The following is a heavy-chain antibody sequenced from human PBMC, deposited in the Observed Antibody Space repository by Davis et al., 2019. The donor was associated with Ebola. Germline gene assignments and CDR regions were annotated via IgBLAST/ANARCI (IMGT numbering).Heavy chain of an antibody. CDR1: GGSISSGSYY. CDR2: IYTSGST. J-gene: IGHJ5*02. Sequence: SETLSLTCTVSGGSISSGSYYWSWIRQSAGKGLEWIGRIYTSGSTNYNPSLKSRVTMSVDTSKTHFSLKLSSVTAADTAVYYCTRRINVIQGVIWWFDPWSQGTLVTVSS. D-gene: IGHD3-10*01. CDR3: TRRINVIQGVIWWFDP. V-gene: IGHV4-61*02.